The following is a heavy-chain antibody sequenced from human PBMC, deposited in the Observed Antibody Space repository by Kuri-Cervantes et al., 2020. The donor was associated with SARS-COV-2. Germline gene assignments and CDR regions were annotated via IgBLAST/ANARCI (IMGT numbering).Heavy chain of an antibody. J-gene: IGHJ6*02. D-gene: IGHD3-10*01. Sequence: GESLKISCVASKFNFRYYGMYWVRQAPGKGLEWVAHISHDGRDTHFRESVKGRFTVSRDNSKNTLYLQMNSLRLEDTGVYFCAKPGSVRGIIKEDHYGLDVWGQGTTVTVSS. CDR1: KFNFRYYG. V-gene: IGHV3-30*06. CDR2: ISHDGRDT. CDR3: AKPGSVRGIIKEDHYGLDV.